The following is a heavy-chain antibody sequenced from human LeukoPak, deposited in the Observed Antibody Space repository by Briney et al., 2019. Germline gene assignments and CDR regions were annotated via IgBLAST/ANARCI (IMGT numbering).Heavy chain of an antibody. CDR1: GGSISSGGYY. Sequence: SQTLSLTCTVSGGSISSGGYYWSWIRQHPGKGLEWIGYIYYSGSTYYNPSLKSRVTISVDTSKNQFSLKLSSVTAADTAVYYCARDAGDCGGDCFDFHYFDYWGQGTLVTVSS. CDR2: IYYSGST. J-gene: IGHJ4*02. V-gene: IGHV4-31*03. CDR3: ARDAGDCGGDCFDFHYFDY. D-gene: IGHD2-21*02.